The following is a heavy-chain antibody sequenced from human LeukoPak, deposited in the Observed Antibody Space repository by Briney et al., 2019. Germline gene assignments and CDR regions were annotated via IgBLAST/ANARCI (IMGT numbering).Heavy chain of an antibody. Sequence: QAGGSLRLSCAASKFAFSSYAMSWVRQAPGKGLVWVSRINSDGSSTSYADSVKGRFTISRDNAKNTLYLQMNSLRAEDTAVYYCAREGVWRQQLVDYYYGMDVWGQGTTVTVSS. CDR2: INSDGSST. CDR3: AREGVWRQQLVDYYYGMDV. D-gene: IGHD6-13*01. V-gene: IGHV3-74*01. J-gene: IGHJ6*02. CDR1: KFAFSSYA.